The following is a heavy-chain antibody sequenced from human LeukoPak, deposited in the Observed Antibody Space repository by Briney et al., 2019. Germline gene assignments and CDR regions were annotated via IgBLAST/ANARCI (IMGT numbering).Heavy chain of an antibody. CDR3: SRESGAFSPFGY. CDR1: GGSISKTNW. Sequence: PSRTLSLTCDVSGGSISKTNWWSWVRQSPGQGLEWIGEISLSGDTNYNPSLQSRVTMSLDESKNQVSLDLASVTDADTAVYYCSRESGAFSPFGYWGQGTLVTVHS. V-gene: IGHV4-4*02. J-gene: IGHJ4*02. CDR2: ISLSGDT. D-gene: IGHD1-26*01.